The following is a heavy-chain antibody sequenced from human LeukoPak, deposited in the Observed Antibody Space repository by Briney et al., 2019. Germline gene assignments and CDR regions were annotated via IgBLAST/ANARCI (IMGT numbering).Heavy chain of an antibody. Sequence: SETLSLTCAVYGGSFSGYYWSWIRQPPGKGLEWIGEINHSGSTNYNPSLKSRVTISVDTSKNQFSLKLSSVTAADTAVYYCARHVTGITMVRGRPWFDLWGQGTLVTVSS. V-gene: IGHV4-34*01. CDR3: ARHVTGITMVRGRPWFDL. J-gene: IGHJ5*02. CDR2: INHSGST. D-gene: IGHD3-10*01. CDR1: GGSFSGYY.